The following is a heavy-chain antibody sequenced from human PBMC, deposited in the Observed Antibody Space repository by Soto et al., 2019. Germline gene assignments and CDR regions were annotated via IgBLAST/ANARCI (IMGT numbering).Heavy chain of an antibody. CDR2: IIPILGIA. J-gene: IGHJ3*02. Sequence: GASVKVSCKASGGTFSSYTISWVRQAPGQGLEWMGRIIPILGIANYAQKFQGRVTITADKSTSTAYMELSSLRSEDTAVYYCARAIAVAGEGAFDIWGQGTMVIVSS. CDR1: GGTFSSYT. D-gene: IGHD6-19*01. CDR3: ARAIAVAGEGAFDI. V-gene: IGHV1-69*02.